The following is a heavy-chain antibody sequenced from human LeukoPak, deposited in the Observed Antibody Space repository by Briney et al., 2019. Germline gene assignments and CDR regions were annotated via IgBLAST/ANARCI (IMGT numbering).Heavy chain of an antibody. Sequence: SETLSLTCTVSGGPISSSSYYWDWIRQPPGKGVEWIGSIYYSGSTYYNPSLKSRVTISVDTPENQFSLKLSSVTAADTAVYYCARRYDWNYVYFDYWGQGTLVTVSS. CDR1: GGPISSSSYY. V-gene: IGHV4-39*01. D-gene: IGHD1-7*01. CDR2: IYYSGST. J-gene: IGHJ4*02. CDR3: ARRYDWNYVYFDY.